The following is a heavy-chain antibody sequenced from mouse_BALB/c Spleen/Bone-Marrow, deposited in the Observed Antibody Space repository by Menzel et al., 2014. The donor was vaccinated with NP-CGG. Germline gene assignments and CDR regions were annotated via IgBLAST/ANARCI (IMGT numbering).Heavy chain of an antibody. CDR1: GYTFTDYE. V-gene: IGHV1-15*01. J-gene: IGHJ4*01. CDR3: TRGWDAMDY. CDR2: IRPGSGGT. D-gene: IGHD3-3*01. Sequence: QVQLKESGAELVRPGASVKLSCKALGYTFTDYEIHWVKQTPEHGLEWIGAIRPGSGGTAYNQKFKGKATLTVDKSSNTAHMELSSLTSEDSAVYYCTRGWDAMDYWGQGTSVTVSS.